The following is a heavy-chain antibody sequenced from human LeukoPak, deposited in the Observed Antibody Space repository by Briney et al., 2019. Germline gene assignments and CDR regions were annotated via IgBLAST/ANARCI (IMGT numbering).Heavy chain of an antibody. CDR2: ISGSGGST. Sequence: GGSLRLSCAASGFTFSSYAMSWVRQAPGKGLEWVSAISGSGGSTYYADSVKGWFTISRDNSKNTLYLQMNSLGAEDTAVYYCAKGGESLLPFDYWGQGTLVTVSS. CDR3: AKGGESLLPFDY. D-gene: IGHD3-10*01. CDR1: GFTFSSYA. J-gene: IGHJ4*02. V-gene: IGHV3-23*01.